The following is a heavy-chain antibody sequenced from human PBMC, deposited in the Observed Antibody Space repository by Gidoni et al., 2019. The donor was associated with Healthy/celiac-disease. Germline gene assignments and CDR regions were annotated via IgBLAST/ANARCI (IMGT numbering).Heavy chain of an antibody. J-gene: IGHJ3*02. CDR2: MNPNSGNT. V-gene: IGHV1-8*01. CDR3: ARYCSSTSCYAQEAFDI. CDR1: GYTFTSYD. D-gene: IGHD2-2*01. Sequence: QVQLVQSGAEVKKPGASVKVSCKASGYTFTSYDINWVRQATGQGLEWMGWMNPNSGNTGYAQKFQGRVTMTRNTSISTAYMELSSLRSEDTAVYYCARYCSSTSCYAQEAFDIWGQGTMVTVSS.